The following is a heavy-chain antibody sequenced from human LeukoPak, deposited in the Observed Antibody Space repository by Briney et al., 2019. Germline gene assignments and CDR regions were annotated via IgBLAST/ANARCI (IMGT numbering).Heavy chain of an antibody. CDR2: IQNSGST. D-gene: IGHD3-16*02. J-gene: IGHJ4*02. CDR3: ARAPYDYVWGSYRPYYFDY. Sequence: SETLSLTCTVSGGSISSYYWSWIRQPPGKGLEWLGYIQNSGSTDNNPSLKRRVTMSVDTSKSQFSLNLSSVTAADTAVYYCARAPYDYVWGSYRPYYFDYWGQGTLVTVSS. CDR1: GGSISSYY. V-gene: IGHV4-59*08.